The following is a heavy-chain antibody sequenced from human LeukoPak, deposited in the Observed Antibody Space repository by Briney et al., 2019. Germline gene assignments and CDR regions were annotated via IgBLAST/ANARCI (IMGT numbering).Heavy chain of an antibody. CDR1: GFTFSDYY. D-gene: IGHD1-26*01. Sequence: PGGSLRLSCAASGFTFSDYYISWIRQAPGKGLEWVSCVSSSGSTIYYADSVKGRFTISRDNAKNSLYLQVNSLRVEDTAVYHCAKDMAFEGYIVGATSLDYWGQGTLVTVSS. J-gene: IGHJ4*02. V-gene: IGHV3-11*01. CDR3: AKDMAFEGYIVGATSLDY. CDR2: VSSSGSTI.